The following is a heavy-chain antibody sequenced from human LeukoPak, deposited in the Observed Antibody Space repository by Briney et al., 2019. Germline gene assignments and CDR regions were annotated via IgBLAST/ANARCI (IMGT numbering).Heavy chain of an antibody. D-gene: IGHD6-19*01. V-gene: IGHV3-7*01. J-gene: IGHJ4*02. Sequence: GGSLRLSCAASRFTFSSSWMSWVRQAPGKGLEWVANIKQDGSEKYYVDSVKGRFTISRDNTKNSLYLQMDSLRAEDTAVYYCARISIAVAGADYWGQGTLVTVSS. CDR1: RFTFSSSW. CDR2: IKQDGSEK. CDR3: ARISIAVAGADY.